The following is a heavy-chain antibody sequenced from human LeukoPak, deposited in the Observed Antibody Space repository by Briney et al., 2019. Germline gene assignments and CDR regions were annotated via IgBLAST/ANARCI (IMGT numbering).Heavy chain of an antibody. D-gene: IGHD1-7*01. CDR2: IYHSGST. Sequence: SQTLSLTCAVSGGSISSGGYSWSWTRQPPGKGLEWIGYIYHSGSTYYNPSLKSRVTISVDRSKNQFSLKLSSVTAADTAVYYCARDLRVRVGTTSIAWFDPWGQGTLVTVSS. J-gene: IGHJ5*02. CDR1: GGSISSGGYS. V-gene: IGHV4-30-2*01. CDR3: ARDLRVRVGTTSIAWFDP.